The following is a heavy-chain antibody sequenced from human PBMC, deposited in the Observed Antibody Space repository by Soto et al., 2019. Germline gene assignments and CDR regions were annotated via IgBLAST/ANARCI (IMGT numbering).Heavy chain of an antibody. CDR3: ARHTYDLDY. V-gene: IGHV4-39*01. CDR1: GGSISSGSYY. J-gene: IGHJ4*02. Sequence: PSETLSLTCTVSGGSISSGSYYWGWIRQPPGKGLEWIGSIYYSGSTYYNPSLKSRVTISVDTSKNQFSLKLSSVTAADTAVYYCARHTYDLDYWGQGTLVTVSS. D-gene: IGHD3-3*01. CDR2: IYYSGST.